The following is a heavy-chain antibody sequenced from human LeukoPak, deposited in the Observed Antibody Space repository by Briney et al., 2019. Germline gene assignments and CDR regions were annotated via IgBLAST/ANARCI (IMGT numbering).Heavy chain of an antibody. CDR1: GFTFSSYE. J-gene: IGHJ4*02. CDR2: ISSSGSTI. Sequence: GGSLRLSCAASGFTFSSYEMNWVRQAPGKGLEWVSYISSSGSTIYYADSVQGRFTISRDNAKNSLYLQMNSLRAEDTAVYYCARPLRRATVFDYWGQGTLVTVSS. CDR3: ARPLRRATVFDY. V-gene: IGHV3-48*03.